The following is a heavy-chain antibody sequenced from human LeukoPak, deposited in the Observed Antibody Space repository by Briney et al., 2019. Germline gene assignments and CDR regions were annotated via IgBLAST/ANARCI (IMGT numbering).Heavy chain of an antibody. CDR2: INPNSGGT. CDR3: ARDGMVRAFGAFDI. CDR1: GYTFTGYY. J-gene: IGHJ3*02. D-gene: IGHD3-10*01. Sequence: GASVKVSCKASGYTFTGYYMHWVRQAPGQGLEWMGWINPNSGGTNYAQKFQGRVTMTRDTSISTAYMELSRLRSDDTAVYYCARDGMVRAFGAFDIWGQGTMVTVPS. V-gene: IGHV1-2*02.